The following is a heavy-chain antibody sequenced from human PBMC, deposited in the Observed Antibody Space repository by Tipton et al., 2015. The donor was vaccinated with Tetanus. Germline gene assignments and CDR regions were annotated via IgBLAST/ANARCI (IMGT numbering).Heavy chain of an antibody. D-gene: IGHD4-17*01. CDR1: GDSFTGFY. CDR3: ARGGDPGYFDF. V-gene: IGHV4-30-2*01. Sequence: TLSLTCAVSGDSFTGFYWHWIRQPPGKGLEWIGYSYASGSNYYNPSLKSRLTISVHGSKNQFSLKLSSVTAADTAVYYCARGGDPGYFDFWGQGILVTVSS. CDR2: SYASGSN. J-gene: IGHJ4*02.